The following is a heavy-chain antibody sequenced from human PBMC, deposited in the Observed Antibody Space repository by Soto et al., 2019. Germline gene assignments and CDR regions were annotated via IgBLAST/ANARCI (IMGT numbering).Heavy chain of an antibody. CDR1: GYTFTGYY. Sequence: ASVKVSCKASGYTFTGYYMHWVRQAPGQGLEWMGWINPNSGGTNYAQKFQGWVTMTRDTSISTAYMELSRLRSDDTAVYYCARALKVAAEDAFDIWGQGTMVTVS. V-gene: IGHV1-2*04. D-gene: IGHD2-2*01. CDR2: INPNSGGT. CDR3: ARALKVAAEDAFDI. J-gene: IGHJ3*02.